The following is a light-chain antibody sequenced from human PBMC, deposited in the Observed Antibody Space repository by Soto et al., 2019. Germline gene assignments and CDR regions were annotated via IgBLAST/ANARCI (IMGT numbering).Light chain of an antibody. J-gene: IGKJ1*01. Sequence: EIMLSQSPGTLSLTPGERATLSCRVSQSVSSSYLAWYQQKPGQAPRLLIYGASSRATGIQDRFSGSGSGTDFTLTISRLEPEDFAVYYCQQYGSSPGTFGQGTKVAIK. V-gene: IGKV3-20*01. CDR2: GAS. CDR1: QSVSSSY. CDR3: QQYGSSPGT.